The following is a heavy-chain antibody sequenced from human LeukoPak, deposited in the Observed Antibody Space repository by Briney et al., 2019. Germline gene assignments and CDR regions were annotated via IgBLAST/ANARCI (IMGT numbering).Heavy chain of an antibody. D-gene: IGHD1-26*01. CDR3: ARGEQPNPNYYYYYGMDV. J-gene: IGHJ6*02. CDR1: GFTFSSYA. V-gene: IGHV3-30*04. Sequence: GRSLRLSCAASGFTFSSYAMHWVRQAPGKGLEWVAVISYDGSNKYYADSVKGRFTISRDNSKNTLYLQMNSLRAEDTAVYYCARGEQPNPNYYYYYGMDVWGQGTTVTVSS. CDR2: ISYDGSNK.